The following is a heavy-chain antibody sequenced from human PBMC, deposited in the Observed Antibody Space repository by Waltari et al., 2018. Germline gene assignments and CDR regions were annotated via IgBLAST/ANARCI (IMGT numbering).Heavy chain of an antibody. CDR3: ARVGDYGGNSDAFDI. J-gene: IGHJ3*02. CDR1: GSTFTSYG. V-gene: IGHV1-18*01. Sequence: QVQLAQSGAEVKKPGAPVKDSCKASGSTFTSYGISWVRQDSGQGLAWMGWISAYNGNTNYAQKLQGRVTMTTDTSTSTAYMELRSLRSDDTAVYYCARVGDYGGNSDAFDIWGQGTMVTVSS. D-gene: IGHD4-17*01. CDR2: ISAYNGNT.